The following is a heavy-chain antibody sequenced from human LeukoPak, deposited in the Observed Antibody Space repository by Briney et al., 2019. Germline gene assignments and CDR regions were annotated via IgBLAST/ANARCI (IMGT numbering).Heavy chain of an antibody. CDR1: GGSISSYY. CDR2: IYYSGST. D-gene: IGHD2-15*01. Sequence: SETLSLTCTVSGGSISSYYWSWIRQPPGKGLEWIGYIYYSGSTNYNPSLKSRVTISVDTCKNQFSLKLRAVTAADTAVYYCARAPSAARVAFDIWGQGTMVTVSS. J-gene: IGHJ3*02. V-gene: IGHV4-59*01. CDR3: ARAPSAARVAFDI.